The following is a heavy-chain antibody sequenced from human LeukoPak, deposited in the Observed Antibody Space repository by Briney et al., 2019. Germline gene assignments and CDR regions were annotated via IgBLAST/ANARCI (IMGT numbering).Heavy chain of an antibody. V-gene: IGHV1-46*01. Sequence: ASVKVSCKASGYTFTSYYMHWVRQAPGQGLEWMGIINPSGGSTSYAQKFQGRVTMTRDMSTSTVYMELSSLRSEDTAVYYCARAHCSSTSCYETEYFQHWGQGTLVTVSS. D-gene: IGHD2-2*01. CDR3: ARAHCSSTSCYETEYFQH. CDR2: INPSGGST. J-gene: IGHJ1*01. CDR1: GYTFTSYY.